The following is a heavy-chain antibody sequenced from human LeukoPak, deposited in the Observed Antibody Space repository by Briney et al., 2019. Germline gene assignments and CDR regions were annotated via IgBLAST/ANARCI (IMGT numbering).Heavy chain of an antibody. Sequence: GGSLRLSCVASGFTLSSYNMKWVRQAPGKRLEWVSSISSSSSYIYYADSVKGRFTISRDNAKNSLYLQMNSLGAEDTAVYYCARDTSSRSAGYGGFDYWGQGTLVTVSS. V-gene: IGHV3-21*04. CDR2: ISSSSSYI. D-gene: IGHD4/OR15-4a*01. CDR3: ARDTSSRSAGYGGFDY. CDR1: GFTLSSYN. J-gene: IGHJ4*02.